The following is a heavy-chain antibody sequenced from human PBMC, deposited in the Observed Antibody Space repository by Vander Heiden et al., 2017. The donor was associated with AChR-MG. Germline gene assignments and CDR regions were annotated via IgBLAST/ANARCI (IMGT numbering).Heavy chain of an antibody. Sequence: EVQLVESGGGLVQAGGSLRLSCAPSGLSFTNYEMNWVRQAPGKGLGWVSDISTSGNTKYNADSVKGRFTISRDNANNSLYLQMNSLRVEDTAVYYCARGAVAVTEWYIDLWGRGTLVTVSS. CDR2: ISTSGNTK. V-gene: IGHV3-48*03. CDR1: GLSFTNYE. J-gene: IGHJ2*01. D-gene: IGHD2-15*01. CDR3: ARGAVAVTEWYIDL.